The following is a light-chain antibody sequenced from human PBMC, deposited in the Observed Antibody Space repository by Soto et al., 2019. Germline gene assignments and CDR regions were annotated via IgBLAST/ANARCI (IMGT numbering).Light chain of an antibody. V-gene: IGLV2-8*01. CDR3: SSYAGTNNLV. CDR2: EVS. CDR1: SSDVGYYNY. J-gene: IGLJ2*01. Sequence: QSVLTQPPSASGSPGQSVTIPCTGTSSDVGYYNYVSWYQQHPGKAPKLMIYEVSKRPSGVPDRFSGSKSGNTASLTVSGLQAEDEADYYCSSYAGTNNLVFGGGTKLTVL.